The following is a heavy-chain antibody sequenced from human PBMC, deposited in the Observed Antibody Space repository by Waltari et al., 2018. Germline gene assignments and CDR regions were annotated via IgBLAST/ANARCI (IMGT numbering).Heavy chain of an antibody. CDR1: GGSISSYY. CDR2: IYYSGST. V-gene: IGHV4-59*01. J-gene: IGHJ5*02. Sequence: QVQLQESGPGLVKPSEILSLTCTVSGGSISSYYWSWIRQPPGKGLEWIGYIYYSGSTNYNPSLKSRVTISVDTSKNQFSLKLSYVTAADTAVYYCARVNYYEYNWFDPWGQGTLVTVSS. D-gene: IGHD3-22*01. CDR3: ARVNYYEYNWFDP.